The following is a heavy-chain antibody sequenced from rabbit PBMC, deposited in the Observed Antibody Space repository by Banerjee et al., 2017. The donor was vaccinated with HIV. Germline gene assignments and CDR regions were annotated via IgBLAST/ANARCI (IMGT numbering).Heavy chain of an antibody. D-gene: IGHD2-1*01. CDR2: IGTSSGNT. V-gene: IGHV1S40*01. J-gene: IGHJ4*01. CDR3: ARDLGGDFGWTDLYL. Sequence: QSLEESGGDLVKPGASLTLTCTASGFSLSNNYVMCWVRQAPGKGLEWIGCIGTSSGNTYYASWAKGRFTISKTSSTTVTLQVTSLTAADTATYFCARDLGGDFGWTDLYLWGPGTLVTVS. CDR1: GFSLSNNYV.